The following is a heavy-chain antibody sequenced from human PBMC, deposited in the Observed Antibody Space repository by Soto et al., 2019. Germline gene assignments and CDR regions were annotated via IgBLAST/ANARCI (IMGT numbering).Heavy chain of an antibody. CDR1: GPTFIAYY. J-gene: IGHJ4*02. D-gene: IGHD5-12*01. Sequence: QLVQSWAEVKKPGASVKVSCKASGPTFIAYYIHWVRQAPGQGLEWMGWIDPKSGGTTYEQKYLGRVTMTRDTSINTAYMELNRLTSDDTAVYFCARVSVDVPEWGQGTLITVSS. CDR2: IDPKSGGT. CDR3: ARVSVDVPE. V-gene: IGHV1-2*02.